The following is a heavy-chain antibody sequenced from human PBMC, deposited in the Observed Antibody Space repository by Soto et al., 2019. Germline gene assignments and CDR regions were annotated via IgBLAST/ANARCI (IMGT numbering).Heavy chain of an antibody. CDR3: VRDSYGWGSYRYTEDGMDV. J-gene: IGHJ6*02. D-gene: IGHD3-16*02. CDR2: ISVYNGDT. V-gene: IGHV1-18*04. CDR1: GYTFTSYG. Sequence: ASVKVSCKASGYTFTSYGISWVRQAPGQGLEWMGWISVYNGDTAYTQRLQGRVTMTTNTPTSTAYMELRSLRSDDTAVYYCVRDSYGWGSYRYTEDGMDVWGQGTKVTVSS.